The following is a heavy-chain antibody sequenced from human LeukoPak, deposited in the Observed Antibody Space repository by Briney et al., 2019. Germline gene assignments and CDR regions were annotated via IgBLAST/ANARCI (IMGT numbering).Heavy chain of an antibody. Sequence: GGSLRLSCAASGFTFSSYWMSWVRQAPGKGLEWVANIKQDGSEKYYVDSVKGRFTISRDNAKNSLYLQMNSLRAEDTAVYYCARGFKRGYSYGYIIYFDYWGQGTLVTVSS. J-gene: IGHJ4*02. V-gene: IGHV3-7*01. D-gene: IGHD5-18*01. CDR1: GFTFSSYW. CDR3: ARGFKRGYSYGYIIYFDY. CDR2: IKQDGSEK.